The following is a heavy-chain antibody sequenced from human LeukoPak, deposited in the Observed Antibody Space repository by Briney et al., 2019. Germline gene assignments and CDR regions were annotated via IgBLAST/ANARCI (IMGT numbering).Heavy chain of an antibody. V-gene: IGHV4-39*01. CDR1: GGSICISRYY. CDR3: ARGLWFGELLGNWFDP. CDR2: ICYSGST. J-gene: IGHJ5*02. D-gene: IGHD3-10*01. Sequence: PSETLSHTCTVSGGSICISRYYCGWIRQPPGKGLEWIGSICYSGSTSYNPSLKTRVTISVDTPKNQFSLKLSSVTAADTAGYCGARGLWFGELLGNWFDPWGQGTLVTVSS.